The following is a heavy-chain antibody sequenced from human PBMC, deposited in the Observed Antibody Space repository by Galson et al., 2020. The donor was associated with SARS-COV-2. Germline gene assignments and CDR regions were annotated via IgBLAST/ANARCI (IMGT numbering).Heavy chain of an antibody. D-gene: IGHD3-10*01. V-gene: IGHV4-4*08. CDR3: ARGGPEWFTPVFNY. Sequence: SETLSLTCSVSGGSITSDYWSWIRQPPGKGLEWIGFISGSGSTTYSPSLKGRVTISLDTSKNQVSLRLTSVTAADTAVYYCARGGPEWFTPVFNYWGQGTLVTVSS. J-gene: IGHJ4*02. CDR1: GGSITSDY. CDR2: ISGSGST.